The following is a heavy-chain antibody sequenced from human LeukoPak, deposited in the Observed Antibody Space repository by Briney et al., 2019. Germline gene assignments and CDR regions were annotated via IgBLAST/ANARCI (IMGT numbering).Heavy chain of an antibody. CDR3: AKPQVTANWYYFHY. J-gene: IGHJ4*02. D-gene: IGHD2-21*02. CDR2: ISSDGSNK. Sequence: PGRSLRLSCAASGFTLSTYGMHWVRQAPGKGLEWVAVISSDGSNKFYADSVKGRFTISRDGSKNTLCLQMNSLRPDDTAVYFCAKPQVTANWYYFHYWGQGTLVTASS. CDR1: GFTLSTYG. V-gene: IGHV3-30*18.